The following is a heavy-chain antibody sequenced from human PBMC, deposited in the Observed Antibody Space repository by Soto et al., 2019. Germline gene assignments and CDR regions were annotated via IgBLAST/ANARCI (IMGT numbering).Heavy chain of an antibody. CDR1: GGSISNSRYY. CDR2: IYHTGNA. V-gene: IGHV4-39*01. J-gene: IGHJ5*02. D-gene: IGHD3-22*01. Sequence: SETLSLTCTVSGGSISNSRYYWAWIRQPPGKGLEWIGSIYHTGNAYYNPSLRSRVTISVDTSKNQFSLKLTSVTAADTAVYYCARDYYDSSDYTTNWFDPWGQGTLVTVSS. CDR3: ARDYYDSSDYTTNWFDP.